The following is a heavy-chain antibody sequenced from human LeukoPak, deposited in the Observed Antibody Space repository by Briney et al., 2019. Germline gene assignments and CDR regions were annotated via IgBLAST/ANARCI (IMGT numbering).Heavy chain of an antibody. CDR2: IHHGGNT. J-gene: IGHJ2*01. Sequence: SETLSLTCAVSGGSISSGGYSWSWIRQPPGKGLEWIGEIHHGGNTKYNPSLKSRVTISVDKTKNQFSLRLSSVTAADTAVYYCAREPDMVTFGGVTAKYFDLWGRGTLVTVSS. CDR1: GGSISSGGYS. V-gene: IGHV4-30-2*01. CDR3: AREPDMVTFGGVTAKYFDL. D-gene: IGHD3-16*01.